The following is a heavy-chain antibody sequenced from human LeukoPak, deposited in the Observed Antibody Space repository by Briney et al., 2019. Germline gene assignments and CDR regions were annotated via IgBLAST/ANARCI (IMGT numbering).Heavy chain of an antibody. CDR1: GFPFTAYY. J-gene: IGHJ4*02. Sequence: ASVKVSCKTSGFPFTAYYIHWVRQAPGQGLEWMGRITAHSGVTNSAQKFQGRVTMTRDMSINTAYMELSRLDSDDTAVYYCAREGESSGTYFDFWGQGTLVTVFS. V-gene: IGHV1-2*06. D-gene: IGHD1-26*01. CDR3: AREGESSGTYFDF. CDR2: ITAHSGVT.